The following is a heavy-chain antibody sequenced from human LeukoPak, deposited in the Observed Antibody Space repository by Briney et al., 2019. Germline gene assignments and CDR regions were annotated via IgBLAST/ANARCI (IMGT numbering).Heavy chain of an antibody. D-gene: IGHD3-10*01. CDR3: ARVALGDDAFDI. V-gene: IGHV1-8*03. Sequence: ASVKVSCKASGYTFTGYYIHWMRQAHGQGLEWMGWMHPNSGNTGYAQKFQGRVTITRNTSISTAYMELSSLRSEDTAVYYCARVALGDDAFDIWGQGTMVTVSS. J-gene: IGHJ3*02. CDR2: MHPNSGNT. CDR1: GYTFTGYY.